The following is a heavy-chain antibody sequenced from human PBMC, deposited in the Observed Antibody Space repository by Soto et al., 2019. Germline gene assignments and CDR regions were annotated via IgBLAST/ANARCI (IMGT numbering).Heavy chain of an antibody. CDR2: IYYSGST. V-gene: IGHV4-31*03. Sequence: QVQLQESGPGLVKPSQTLSLTCTVSGGSISSGGYYWSWIRQHPGKGLEWIGYIYYSGSTYYNQSLKSRVTISVDTSKNQFSLKLSSVTAADTAVYYCAREEAGKTYYYYRDVWGKGTTVTVSS. CDR1: GGSISSGGYY. CDR3: AREEAGKTYYYYRDV. J-gene: IGHJ6*03.